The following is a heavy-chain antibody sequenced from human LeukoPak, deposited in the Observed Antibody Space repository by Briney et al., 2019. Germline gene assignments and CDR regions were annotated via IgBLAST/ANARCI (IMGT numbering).Heavy chain of an antibody. CDR2: ISYDGSNK. V-gene: IGHV3-30*03. Sequence: GGSLRLSCAASGFTFSSYSMNWVRQAPGKGLEWVAVISYDGSNKYYADSVKGRFTISRDNSKNTLYLQMNSLRAEDTAVYYCARDHPSTWELPDYWGQGTLVTVSS. CDR3: ARDHPSTWELPDY. CDR1: GFTFSSYS. D-gene: IGHD1-26*01. J-gene: IGHJ4*02.